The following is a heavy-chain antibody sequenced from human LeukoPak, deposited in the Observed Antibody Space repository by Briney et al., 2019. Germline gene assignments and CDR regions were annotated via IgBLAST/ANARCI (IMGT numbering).Heavy chain of an antibody. V-gene: IGHV6-1*01. J-gene: IGHJ6*03. CDR1: GDSVSSNSAA. D-gene: IGHD2-2*01. Sequence: SQTLSLTCAISGDSVSSNSAAWNWIRQSPSRGLEWLGRTYYRSKWHNDYAVSVKSRITINPDTSKNQFSLQLNSVTPEDTAVYYCARDTDQGPSGIYYYYYMDVWGKGTTVTISS. CDR2: TYYRSKWHN. CDR3: ARDTDQGPSGIYYYYYMDV.